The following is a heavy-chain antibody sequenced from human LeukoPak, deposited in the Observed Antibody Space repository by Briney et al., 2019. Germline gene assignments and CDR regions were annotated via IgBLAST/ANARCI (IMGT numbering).Heavy chain of an antibody. D-gene: IGHD4-11*01. CDR1: GYTFTGYY. V-gene: IGHV1-2*02. Sequence: ASVKVSCKASGYTFTGYYMHWVRQAPGQGLEWMGWINPNSGGTNYAQKFQGRVTMTRDTSISTAYMELSRLRSDDTAVYCCARAALTVFSLDPWGQGTLVTVSS. CDR2: INPNSGGT. CDR3: ARAALTVFSLDP. J-gene: IGHJ5*02.